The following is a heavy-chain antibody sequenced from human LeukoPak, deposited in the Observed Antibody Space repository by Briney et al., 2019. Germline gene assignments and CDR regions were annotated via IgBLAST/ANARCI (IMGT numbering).Heavy chain of an antibody. Sequence: ESLRLSCAASGFSFSSYAMSWVRQAPGKGLEWVSVIGGGPGNTYYTDSVKGRFTISRDNSKNTLYLHLNSLRAEDTAVYYCAKGKGPTANWYFDVWGRGTLVTVSS. J-gene: IGHJ2*01. CDR3: AKGKGPTANWYFDV. D-gene: IGHD2-21*02. CDR2: IGGGPGNT. CDR1: GFSFSSYA. V-gene: IGHV3-23*01.